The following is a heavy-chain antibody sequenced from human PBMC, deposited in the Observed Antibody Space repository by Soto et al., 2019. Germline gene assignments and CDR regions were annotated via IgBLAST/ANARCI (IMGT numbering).Heavy chain of an antibody. J-gene: IGHJ4*02. CDR2: ITDNGGST. D-gene: IGHD4-17*01. Sequence: GGSLRLSCAASGFTFSREGMSWVRQAPGKGLGWVSLITDNGGSTYYADSVKGRFTISRDNTKNTLFLQMNSLRAEDTAVYYCAKERATTTAFDYWGQGALVTVSS. CDR1: GFTFSREG. CDR3: AKERATTTAFDY. V-gene: IGHV3-23*01.